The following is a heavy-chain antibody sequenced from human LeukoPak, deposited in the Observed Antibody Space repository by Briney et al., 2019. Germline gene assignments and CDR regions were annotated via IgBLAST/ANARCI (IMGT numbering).Heavy chain of an antibody. V-gene: IGHV3-23*01. D-gene: IGHD3-9*01. Sequence: GGSLRLSCAASGFTFSSYAMSWVRQAPGEGLVWVSTISGSSGSTYYADSVKGRFTISRDNAKNTVYLQMNSLRAEDTALYFCVRSLTGTDDYWGQGTLVTVSS. CDR3: VRSLTGTDDY. J-gene: IGHJ4*02. CDR2: ISGSSGST. CDR1: GFTFSSYA.